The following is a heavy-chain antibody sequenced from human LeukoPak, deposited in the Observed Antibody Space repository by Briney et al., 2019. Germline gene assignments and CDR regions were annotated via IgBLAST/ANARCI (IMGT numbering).Heavy chain of an antibody. J-gene: IGHJ4*02. CDR2: ISSSAPTI. Sequence: PGGSLRLSCAASGFTFSDYYMSWVRQAPGKGLEWISYISSSAPTIYSADSVKGRFTISRDNAKNSLYLQMNSLRVEDTAIYYCARIRANYFDTDVTDYWGQGTLVTVSS. D-gene: IGHD3-9*01. CDR1: GFTFSDYY. CDR3: ARIRANYFDTDVTDY. V-gene: IGHV3-11*04.